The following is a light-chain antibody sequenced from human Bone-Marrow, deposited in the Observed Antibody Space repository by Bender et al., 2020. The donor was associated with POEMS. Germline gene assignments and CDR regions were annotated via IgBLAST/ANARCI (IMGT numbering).Light chain of an antibody. Sequence: QSALTQPPSASGSPGQSVTISCTGTSSDVGGYNYVSWYQQHPGKAPKVMIYEVIKRPSGVPDRFSGSKSGNTASLTVSGLQAEDEADYYCSSYGGNNNTVIGTGTTVTGL. CDR2: EVI. CDR1: SSDVGGYNY. CDR3: SSYGGNNNTV. V-gene: IGLV2-8*01. J-gene: IGLJ1*01.